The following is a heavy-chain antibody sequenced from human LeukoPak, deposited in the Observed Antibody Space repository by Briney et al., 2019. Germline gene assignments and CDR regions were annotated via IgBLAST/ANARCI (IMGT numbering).Heavy chain of an antibody. CDR2: IKQDGSEK. V-gene: IGHV3-7*03. CDR3: AKIAAVAGKGY. D-gene: IGHD6-19*01. J-gene: IGHJ4*02. Sequence: GGSLRLSCAASGFTVNNYYMIWVRQAPGKGLEWVANIKQDGSEKYYVDSVKGRFTISRDNSKNTLYLQMNSLRAEDTAVYYCAKIAAVAGKGYWGQGTLVTVSS. CDR1: GFTVNNYY.